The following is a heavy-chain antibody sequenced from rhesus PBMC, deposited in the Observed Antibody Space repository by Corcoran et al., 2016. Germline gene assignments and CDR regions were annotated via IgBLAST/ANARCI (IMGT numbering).Heavy chain of an antibody. V-gene: IGHV4S14*01. Sequence: QVQLQASGPGLVKPSETLSLTCAVSGYSISSGYYWNWIRQPPGKGLEWIGSSYGSGGRNDRTPSHKMRVTLSGDTSKNQFSLKLSSVTAADTAVYYCARGQSRHRFDVWGPGVLVTVSS. CDR3: ARGQSRHRFDV. J-gene: IGHJ5-1*01. CDR2: SYGSGGRN. CDR1: GYSISSGYY.